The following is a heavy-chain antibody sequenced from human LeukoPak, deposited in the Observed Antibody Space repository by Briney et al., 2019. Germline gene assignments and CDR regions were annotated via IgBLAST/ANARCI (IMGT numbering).Heavy chain of an antibody. CDR2: ISGSGGST. Sequence: GGSLRLSCAASGFTFSSYAMSWVRQAPGKGLEWVSAISGSGGSTYYADSVKGRFTISRDNSKYTLYLQMNSLRAEDTAVYYCAKDWAIAAAGGGLDYWGQGTLVTVSS. CDR1: GFTFSSYA. V-gene: IGHV3-23*01. CDR3: AKDWAIAAAGGGLDY. J-gene: IGHJ4*02. D-gene: IGHD6-13*01.